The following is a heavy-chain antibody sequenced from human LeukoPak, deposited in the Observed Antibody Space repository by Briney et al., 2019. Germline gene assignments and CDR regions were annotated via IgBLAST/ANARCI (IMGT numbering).Heavy chain of an antibody. V-gene: IGHV3-21*01. CDR3: AKSAYCGVDYFRFDQ. Sequence: PGGSLRLSCAASGFSFNDYTMNWVRQAPGKGLEWVSSISSSRTYIYYADSVKGRVTISRDNPKSSLYLQMNSLRAEDTAVYYCAKSAYCGVDYFRFDQWGQGTLVTVSS. D-gene: IGHD2-21*02. CDR2: ISSSRTYI. J-gene: IGHJ4*02. CDR1: GFSFNDYT.